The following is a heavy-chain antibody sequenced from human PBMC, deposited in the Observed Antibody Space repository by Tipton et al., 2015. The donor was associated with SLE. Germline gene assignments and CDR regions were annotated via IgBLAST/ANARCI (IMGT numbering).Heavy chain of an antibody. CDR3: ARDTTDYYDSSGRDY. CDR2: INWNGGST. V-gene: IGHV3-20*04. J-gene: IGHJ4*02. CDR1: GFTFDDYG. Sequence: GSLRLSCAASGFTFDDYGMSWVRQAPGKGLEWVSGINWNGGSTGYADSVKGRFTISRDNAKNSLYLQMNSLRAEDTALYYCARDTTDYYDSSGRDYWGQGTLVTVS. D-gene: IGHD3-22*01.